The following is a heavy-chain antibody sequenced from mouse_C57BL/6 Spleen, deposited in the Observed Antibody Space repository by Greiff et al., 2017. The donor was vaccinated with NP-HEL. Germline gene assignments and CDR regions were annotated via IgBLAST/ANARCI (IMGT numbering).Heavy chain of an antibody. CDR1: GYSFTGYY. V-gene: IGHV1-42*01. CDR3: VNYYGSSYDGYFDV. D-gene: IGHD1-1*01. CDR2: INPSTGGT. Sequence: VQLQQSGPELVKPGASVKISCKASGYSFTGYYMNWVKQSPEKSLEWIGEINPSTGGTTYNQKFKAKATLTVDKSSSTAYMQLKSLTSEDSAVYYCVNYYGSSYDGYFDVWGTGTTVTVSS. J-gene: IGHJ1*03.